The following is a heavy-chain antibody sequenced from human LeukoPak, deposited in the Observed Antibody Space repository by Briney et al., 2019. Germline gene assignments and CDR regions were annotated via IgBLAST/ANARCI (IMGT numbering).Heavy chain of an antibody. D-gene: IGHD5-24*01. CDR2: INSGGITT. CDR3: ARDLGRDAYKA. V-gene: IGHV3-74*01. Sequence: GGSLRLSCAASGFTFSSYWMHWVRQPPGKGLVWVSRINSGGITTTYADSVKGRFTISGDDAKNTLYLQMNSLRAEDTAIYYCARDLGRDAYKAWGQGTLVTVSS. CDR1: GFTFSSYW. J-gene: IGHJ5*02.